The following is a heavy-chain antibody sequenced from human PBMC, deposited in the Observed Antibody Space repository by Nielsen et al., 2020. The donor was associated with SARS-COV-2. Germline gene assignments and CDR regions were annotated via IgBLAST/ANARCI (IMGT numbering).Heavy chain of an antibody. D-gene: IGHD5-24*01. CDR3: AREGRDLPLDY. CDR1: GFTFSDYY. V-gene: IGHV3-11*05. J-gene: IGHJ4*02. Sequence: GESLKISCAASGFTFSDYYMSWIRQAPGKGPEGISYIRSGSTYTNYADSVKGRFTISRDDAKNSLYLQMNSLRAEDTAVYYCAREGRDLPLDYWGQGVLVTVSS. CDR2: IRSGSTYT.